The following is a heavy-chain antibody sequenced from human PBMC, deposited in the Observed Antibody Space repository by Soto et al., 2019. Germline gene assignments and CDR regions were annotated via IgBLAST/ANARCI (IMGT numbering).Heavy chain of an antibody. Sequence: QVQLVQSGAEVKKPGASVRISCRASGYSFTSTYVHWVRQAPGQGPEWMGIINPAGGTTYYAQKFRGRFTITIDTSTDTGFMDLNDLTSEDTAVYFCAQRVLTYYDSWGQGTLLTVSS. CDR1: GYSFTSTY. CDR3: AQRVLTYYDS. D-gene: IGHD3-9*01. V-gene: IGHV1-46*01. J-gene: IGHJ4*02. CDR2: INPAGGTT.